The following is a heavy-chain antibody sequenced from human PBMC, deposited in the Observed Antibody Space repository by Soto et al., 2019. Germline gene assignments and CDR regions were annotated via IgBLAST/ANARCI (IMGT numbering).Heavy chain of an antibody. CDR2: IYPSGST. Sequence: PSETLSLTCAVSGDSISSGGFSWSWIRQPPGKGLEWIGYIYPSGSTYYNPSLKSRVTISVDRSKNQFSLKLSSVTAADTAVYYCARGAYDYGNDYWGQGTLVTVSS. D-gene: IGHD4-17*01. J-gene: IGHJ4*02. CDR1: GDSISSGGFS. CDR3: ARGAYDYGNDY. V-gene: IGHV4-30-2*01.